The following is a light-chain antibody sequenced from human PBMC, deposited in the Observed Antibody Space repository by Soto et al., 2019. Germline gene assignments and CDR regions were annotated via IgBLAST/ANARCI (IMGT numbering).Light chain of an antibody. CDR2: GAS. V-gene: IGKV3-20*01. CDR1: QSLSRNY. J-gene: IGKJ2*01. CDR3: QQYVDSPYT. Sequence: EIVLTQSPDTLSLSPGESATLSCRASQSLSRNYLAWFQHKPGQAPRLLIYGASSRATSIPDRFSGSGSGTDFTLTISRLEPEDFAIFFCQQYVDSPYTFGQGTKLEVK.